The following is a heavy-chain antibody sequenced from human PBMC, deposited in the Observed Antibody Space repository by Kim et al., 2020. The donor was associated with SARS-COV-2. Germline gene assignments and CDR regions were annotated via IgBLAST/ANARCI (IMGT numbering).Heavy chain of an antibody. D-gene: IGHD6-13*01. CDR3: ARHRAAAGRISDD. V-gene: IGHV4-39*01. J-gene: IGHJ4*02. Sequence: NPTLTSPLTLTVDTSKNQFSLKLSSVTAADTAVYYCARHRAAAGRISDDWGQGTLVTVSS.